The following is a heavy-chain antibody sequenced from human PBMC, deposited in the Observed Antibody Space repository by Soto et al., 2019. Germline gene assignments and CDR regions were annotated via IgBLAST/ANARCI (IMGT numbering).Heavy chain of an antibody. V-gene: IGHV4-59*08. CDR3: ARRWGTTFDY. Sequence: QVQLQESGPGLVKPSETLSLTCTVSGGSISSYYWSWIRQPPGKGLEWIGYIYYSGSTNYNPSLXRXAXIXXATSKNQFSLKLSSVTAADTAVYYCARRWGTTFDYWGQGTLVTVSS. CDR2: IYYSGST. CDR1: GGSISSYY. D-gene: IGHD3-16*01. J-gene: IGHJ4*02.